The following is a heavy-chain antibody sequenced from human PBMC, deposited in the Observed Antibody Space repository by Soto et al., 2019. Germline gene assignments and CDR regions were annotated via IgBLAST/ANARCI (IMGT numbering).Heavy chain of an antibody. CDR1: GFTFSRFG. V-gene: IGHV3-23*01. J-gene: IGHJ4*02. CDR2: ISGGGNPT. D-gene: IGHD3-22*01. CDR3: AKDITYDSSAYDS. Sequence: EVQLLESGGGLVQPGGSLRLSCAASGFTFSRFGMSWVRQAPGKGLEWVSGISGGGNPTYYSDSVKGRFTISRDSAKNTLYLQMNSLRTEDTALYYCAKDITYDSSAYDSWGQGTLVTFSS.